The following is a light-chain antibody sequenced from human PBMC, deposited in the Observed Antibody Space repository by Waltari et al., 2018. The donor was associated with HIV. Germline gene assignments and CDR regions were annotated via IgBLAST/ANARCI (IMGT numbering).Light chain of an antibody. CDR1: SSDVGSYNL. J-gene: IGLJ2*01. Sequence: QSALTQPASVSGSPGQSITISCTGTSSDVGSYNLVSWYQQHPGKARKPMISEVNKRPAGVANRFSGAKSGNTASLTTSGRQAEDEADYYCSSYATAGTYVLFGGGTKLTVL. V-gene: IGLV2-23*02. CDR3: SSYATAGTYVL. CDR2: EVN.